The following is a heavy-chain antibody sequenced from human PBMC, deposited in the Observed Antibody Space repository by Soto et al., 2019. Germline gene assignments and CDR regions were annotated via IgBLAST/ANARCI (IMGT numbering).Heavy chain of an antibody. V-gene: IGHV4-39*01. Sequence: SETLSLTCTVSGGSISGSGYYWGWIRQPPGKGLEWIGTIYYSGSTNSNSSLQSRVAISVDTSKNQSSLKLGSVTAADTALYYCARHWWSSGSYLVFDSWGQGTLVTVSS. CDR2: IYYSGST. CDR1: GGSISGSGYY. CDR3: ARHWWSSGSYLVFDS. J-gene: IGHJ4*02. D-gene: IGHD6-19*01.